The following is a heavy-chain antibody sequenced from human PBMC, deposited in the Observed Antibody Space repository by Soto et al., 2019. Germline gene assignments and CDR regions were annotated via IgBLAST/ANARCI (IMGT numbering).Heavy chain of an antibody. CDR2: IYWDDDK. CDR1: GFSLSTSGVG. V-gene: IGHV2-5*02. J-gene: IGHJ1*01. D-gene: IGHD2-21*02. CDR3: AHSPTKGGYCGGDCFQH. Sequence: QITLKESGPPLVKPTQTLTLTCTFSGFSLSTSGVGVGWIRQPPGKALEWLALIYWDDDKRYSPSLKSRLTITKDTSKNHVVLTITNTDPVDTATYYSAHSPTKGGYCGGDCFQHWGQGTLVTVSS.